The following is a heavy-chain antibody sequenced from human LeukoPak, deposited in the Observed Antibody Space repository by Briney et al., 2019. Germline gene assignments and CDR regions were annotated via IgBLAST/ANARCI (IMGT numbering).Heavy chain of an antibody. CDR1: GGSISSGDYY. V-gene: IGHV4-30-4*01. Sequence: PSETLSLTCTVSGGSISSGDYYWGWLRQPPGKGLEWIGYIYYSGSTYYNPSLKSRVTISVDTSKNQFSLKLSSVTAADTAVYYCARQRGDTAMVTPYYYYGMDVWGQGTTVTVSS. CDR2: IYYSGST. D-gene: IGHD5-18*01. CDR3: ARQRGDTAMVTPYYYYGMDV. J-gene: IGHJ6*02.